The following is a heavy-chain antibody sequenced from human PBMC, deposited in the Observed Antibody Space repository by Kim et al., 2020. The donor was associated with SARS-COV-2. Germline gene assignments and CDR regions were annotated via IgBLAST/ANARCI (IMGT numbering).Heavy chain of an antibody. Sequence: TYSNPSINMRVTISVDKSKNEFSLKLSSVTAADTAVYYCARGGYNWFDPWGQGTLVTVSS. V-gene: IGHV4-31*02. CDR2: T. D-gene: IGHD3-16*01. J-gene: IGHJ5*02. CDR3: ARGGYNWFDP.